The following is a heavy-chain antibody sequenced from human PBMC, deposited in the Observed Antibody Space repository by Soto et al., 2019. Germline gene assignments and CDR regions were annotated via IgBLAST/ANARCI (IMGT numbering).Heavy chain of an antibody. CDR2: IIPIFGTA. D-gene: IGHD1-1*01. V-gene: IGHV1-69*06. CDR3: ARSFAGKYGIDV. Sequence: QVQLVQSVAEVKKPGSSVKVYCKASGGTFSSYAISWVRQAPGQGLEWMGGIIPIFGTANYAQKFQGRVTITADKSTSTAYMELSSLRSEDTAVYYCARSFAGKYGIDVWGQGTTVTVSS. CDR1: GGTFSSYA. J-gene: IGHJ6*02.